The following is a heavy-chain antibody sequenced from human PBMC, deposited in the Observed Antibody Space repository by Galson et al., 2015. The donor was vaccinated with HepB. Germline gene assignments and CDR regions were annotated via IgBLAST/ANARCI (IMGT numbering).Heavy chain of an antibody. J-gene: IGHJ3*02. CDR2: ISSSSSTI. CDR3: ARDLPLHAYYYDSSGSSPDAFDI. CDR1: GFTFSSYS. V-gene: IGHV3-48*02. Sequence: SLRLSCAASGFTFSSYSMNWVRQAPGKGLEWVSYISSSSSTIYYADSVKGRFTISRDNAKNSLYLQMNSLRDEDTAVYYCARDLPLHAYYYDSSGSSPDAFDIWGQGTMVTVSS. D-gene: IGHD3-22*01.